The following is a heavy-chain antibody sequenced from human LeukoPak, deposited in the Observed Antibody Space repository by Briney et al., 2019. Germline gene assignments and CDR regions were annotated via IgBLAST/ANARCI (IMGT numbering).Heavy chain of an antibody. D-gene: IGHD1-26*01. Sequence: GGPLRLSCTTSGFIFTNFAMEWVRQAPGKGLGWVAAISYGGRNGYYADSVKGRFIVSRDSSKNRVYLQMNSLRYNDTAMYYCVRSSRVVGTKRDHWGQGTLVTVSS. CDR3: VRSSRVVGTKRDH. V-gene: IGHV3-30*04. J-gene: IGHJ4*02. CDR2: ISYGGRNG. CDR1: GFIFTNFA.